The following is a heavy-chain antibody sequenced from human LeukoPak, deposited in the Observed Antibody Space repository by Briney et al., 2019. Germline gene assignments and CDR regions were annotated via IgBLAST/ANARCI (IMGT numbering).Heavy chain of an antibody. CDR1: GGSISSSTHY. CDR3: ARNETSGYFDI. D-gene: IGHD3-22*01. J-gene: IGHJ3*02. V-gene: IGHV4-39*01. Sequence: PSETLSLTCTVSGGSISSSTHYWGWIRQSPGKGLEWIGGMYNSGSISYNPSLRSRVTITVDTSKNQFSLNFNSVTAADTALYFCARNETSGYFDIWGQGTMVTVSS. CDR2: MYNSGSI.